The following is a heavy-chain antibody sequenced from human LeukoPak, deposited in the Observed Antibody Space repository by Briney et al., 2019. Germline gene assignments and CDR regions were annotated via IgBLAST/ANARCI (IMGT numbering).Heavy chain of an antibody. CDR2: IYYSGST. V-gene: IGHV4-61*01. CDR1: CGSVSSGSYY. J-gene: IGHJ6*04. Sequence: SETLSLTCTVSCGSVSSGSYYWSWIRQPPGKGLEWIGCIYYSGSTDYNPSLKSRVTISVDTSKNQFSLNLSSVTAADTAVYYCARDPLTALGMDVWGKGTTVTVSS. D-gene: IGHD4/OR15-4a*01. CDR3: ARDPLTALGMDV.